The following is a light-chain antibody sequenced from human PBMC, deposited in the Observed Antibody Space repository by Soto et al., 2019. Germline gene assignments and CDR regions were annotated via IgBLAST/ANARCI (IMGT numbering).Light chain of an antibody. CDR3: QQFYYYPHT. J-gene: IGKJ2*01. Sequence: IVLTQSPATLSVSPGERATLSCRASQSVSSNLAWHQQRPGQAPRLLIYGASTRATGVPARFSGGGSGTEFTLTITSLQSEDFAIYYCQQFYYYPHTFGQGTKLEVK. CDR2: GAS. V-gene: IGKV3D-15*01. CDR1: QSVSSN.